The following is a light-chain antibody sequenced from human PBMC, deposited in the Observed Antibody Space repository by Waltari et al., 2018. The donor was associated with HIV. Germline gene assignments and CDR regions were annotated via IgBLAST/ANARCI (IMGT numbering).Light chain of an antibody. CDR2: QDN. CDR3: QAWDSSTANYV. Sequence: SYELTQPPSLSVSPGQTASITCSGDKLGDKYACWYQQKPGQSPVLVIYQDNKRPSGITERFSGSNSGNTATLTISGTQARDEADYYCQAWDSSTANYVFGTGTKVTVL. V-gene: IGLV3-1*01. CDR1: KLGDKY. J-gene: IGLJ1*01.